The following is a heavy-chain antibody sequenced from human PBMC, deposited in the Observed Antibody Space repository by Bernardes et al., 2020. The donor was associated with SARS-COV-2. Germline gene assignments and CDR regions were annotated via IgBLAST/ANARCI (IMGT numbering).Heavy chain of an antibody. CDR3: ARDFLGVATGTTYYYYYMDV. CDR2: INHSGST. CDR1: GGSFSGYY. D-gene: IGHD5-12*01. Sequence: SETLSLTCAVYGGSFSGYYWSWIRQPPGKGLEWIGEINHSGSTNYNPSLKSRVTISVDTSKNQFSLKLSSVTAADTAVYYCARDFLGVATGTTYYYYYMDVWGKGTTVTVSS. V-gene: IGHV4-34*01. J-gene: IGHJ6*03.